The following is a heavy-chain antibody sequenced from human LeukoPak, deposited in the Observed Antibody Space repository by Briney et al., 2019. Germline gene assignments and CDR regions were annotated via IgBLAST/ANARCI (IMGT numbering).Heavy chain of an antibody. CDR1: GFTLSGYW. CDR3: ARYVVASACFDS. Sequence: GGSLRFSCAASGFTLSGYWMHWVRQAPGEGLVWVSRMNSDGTVTTYADSVRGRFTISRDNARNTLYLQMSSLRAEDTAVYYCARYVVASACFDSWGQGTPVTVSS. D-gene: IGHD2-21*01. J-gene: IGHJ4*02. V-gene: IGHV3-74*01. CDR2: MNSDGTVT.